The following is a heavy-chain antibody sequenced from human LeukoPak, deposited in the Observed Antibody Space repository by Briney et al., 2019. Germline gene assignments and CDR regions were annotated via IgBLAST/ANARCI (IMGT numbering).Heavy chain of an antibody. CDR3: ARVRSSGPRAHFDY. D-gene: IGHD3-22*01. V-gene: IGHV1-69*13. Sequence: GASVKVSCKGSGGTFSSYAISWVRQAPGQGLEWMGGIIPIFGTANYAQKFQGRVTITADESTSTAYMELSSLRSEDTAVYYCARVRSSGPRAHFDYWGQGTLVTVSS. CDR2: IIPIFGTA. CDR1: GGTFSSYA. J-gene: IGHJ4*02.